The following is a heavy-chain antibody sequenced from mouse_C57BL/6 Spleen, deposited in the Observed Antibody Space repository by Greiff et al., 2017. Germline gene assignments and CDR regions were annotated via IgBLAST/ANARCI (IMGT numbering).Heavy chain of an antibody. D-gene: IGHD1-1*01. CDR1: GFNIKDYY. J-gene: IGHJ1*03. CDR2: IDPEDGET. V-gene: IGHV14-2*01. Sequence: EVPLQQSGAELVKPGASVKLSCTASGFNIKDYYMHWVKQRTEQGLEWIGRIDPEDGETKYAPTFQGKATITADTSSNTAYLQLSSLTSEDTAVYYCARPATVVPPYWYFDVWGTGTTVTVSS. CDR3: ARPATVVPPYWYFDV.